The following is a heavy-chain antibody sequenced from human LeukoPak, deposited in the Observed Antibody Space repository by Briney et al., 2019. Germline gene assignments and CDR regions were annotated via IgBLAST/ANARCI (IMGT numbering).Heavy chain of an antibody. Sequence: ASVNVSCKASGGTFSSYAISWVRQAPGQGLEWMGWISAYNGNTNYAQKLQGRVTMTTDTSTSTAYMELRSLRSDDTAVYYCARASQYSSSSHWGQGTLVTVSS. CDR2: ISAYNGNT. CDR1: GGTFSSYA. CDR3: ARASQYSSSSH. V-gene: IGHV1-18*01. D-gene: IGHD6-13*01. J-gene: IGHJ4*02.